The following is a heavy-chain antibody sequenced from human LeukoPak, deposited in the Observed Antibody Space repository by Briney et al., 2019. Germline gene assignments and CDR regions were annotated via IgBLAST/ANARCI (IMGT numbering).Heavy chain of an antibody. CDR3: ARRRGGYYYGSGSYNWFDP. Sequence: SETLSLTCAVYGGSFSGYYWSWIRQPPGKGLEWIGEINHSGSTNYNPSLKSRVTISVDTSKNQFSLKLSSVTAADTAVYYCARRRGGYYYGSGSYNWFDPWGQGTLVTVSS. V-gene: IGHV4-34*01. J-gene: IGHJ5*02. CDR2: INHSGST. CDR1: GGSFSGYY. D-gene: IGHD3-10*01.